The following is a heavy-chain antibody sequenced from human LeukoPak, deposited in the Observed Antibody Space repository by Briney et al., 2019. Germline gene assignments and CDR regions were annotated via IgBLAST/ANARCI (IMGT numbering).Heavy chain of an antibody. CDR1: GFTFTNYA. CDR2: ISSSGSTI. V-gene: IGHV3-48*03. D-gene: IGHD3-3*01. Sequence: GGSLRLSCAASGFTFTNYAMNWVRQAPGKGPEWVSYISSSGSTIYYADSVKGRFTISRDNAKNSLYLQMNSLRAEDTAVYYCARDSYRVVPFDYWGQGTLVTVSS. J-gene: IGHJ4*02. CDR3: ARDSYRVVPFDY.